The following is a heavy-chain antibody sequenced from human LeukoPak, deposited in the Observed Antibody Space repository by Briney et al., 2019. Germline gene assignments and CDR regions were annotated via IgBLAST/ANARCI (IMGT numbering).Heavy chain of an antibody. V-gene: IGHV3-21*04. CDR1: GFTFSSYS. D-gene: IGHD3-22*01. CDR2: ISSSSSYI. Sequence: GGSLRLSCAASGFTFSSYSMNWVRQAPGKGLEWVSSISSSSSYIYYADSVKGRFTISRDNAKNSLYLQMNSLRSEDTAVYYCATARRDDYYDSSGYYAFDIWGQGTMVTVSS. CDR3: ATARRDDYYDSSGYYAFDI. J-gene: IGHJ3*02.